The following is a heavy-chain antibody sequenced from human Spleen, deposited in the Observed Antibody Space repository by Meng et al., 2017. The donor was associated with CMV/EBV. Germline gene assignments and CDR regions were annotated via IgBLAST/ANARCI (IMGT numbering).Heavy chain of an antibody. D-gene: IGHD3-3*01. CDR3: ASRFSYYDFWSGYVV. V-gene: IGHV1-2*02. Sequence: ASVKVSCKASGYTFSGYYMHWVRQAPGHGLEWMGWINPKSGDTNYAQEFQGRVTLTRDTSISTVYMELSTMRSDDTAVYYCASRFSYYDFWSGYVVWGQGTLVTVSS. J-gene: IGHJ4*02. CDR1: GYTFSGYY. CDR2: INPKSGDT.